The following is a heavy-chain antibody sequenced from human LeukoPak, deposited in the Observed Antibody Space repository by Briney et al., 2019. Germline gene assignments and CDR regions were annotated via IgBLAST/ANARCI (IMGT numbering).Heavy chain of an antibody. D-gene: IGHD3-22*01. Sequence: DPSETLSLTCAVYGGSFSGYYWSWIRQPPGKGLEWIGEINHSGSTNYNPSLKSRVTISVDTSKNQFSLKLSSVTAADTAVYYCARNKRNYYDSYISVAFDIWGQGTMVTVSS. CDR2: INHSGST. J-gene: IGHJ3*02. V-gene: IGHV4-34*01. CDR3: ARNKRNYYDSYISVAFDI. CDR1: GGSFSGYY.